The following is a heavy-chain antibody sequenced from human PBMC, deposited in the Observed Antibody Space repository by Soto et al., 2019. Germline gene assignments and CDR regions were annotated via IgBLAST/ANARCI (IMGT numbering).Heavy chain of an antibody. J-gene: IGHJ3*02. V-gene: IGHV4-39*01. CDR2: IYYSGST. CDR3: ASLLGYCSSTSCYFSAFDI. D-gene: IGHD2-2*01. CDR1: GGSISSSSYY. Sequence: PSETLSLTCTVSGGSISSSSYYWGWIRQPPGKGLEWIGNIYYSGSTYYKPSLKSRVTISVDTSKNQFYLKLSSVTAADTAVYYCASLLGYCSSTSCYFSAFDIWGQGTMVTVSS.